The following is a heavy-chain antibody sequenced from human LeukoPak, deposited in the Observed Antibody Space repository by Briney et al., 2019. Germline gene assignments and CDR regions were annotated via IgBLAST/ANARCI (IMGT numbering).Heavy chain of an antibody. CDR1: GGSISSYY. D-gene: IGHD4-17*01. CDR2: IYYSGST. CDR3: ARDTRDYGFDY. Sequence: PSETLSLTCTVSGGSISSYYWSWIRQPPGKGLEWIGYIYYSGSTNYNPSLKSRVTISVDTSKNQFSLKLSSVTAADTAVYYCARDTRDYGFDYWGQGTLATVSS. J-gene: IGHJ4*02. V-gene: IGHV4-59*01.